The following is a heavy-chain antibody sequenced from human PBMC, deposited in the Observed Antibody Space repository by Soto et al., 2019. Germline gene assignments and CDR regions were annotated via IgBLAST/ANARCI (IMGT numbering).Heavy chain of an antibody. V-gene: IGHV6-1*01. D-gene: IGHD2-2*01. CDR1: GDSVSSNSAA. CDR2: TYYRSKWYN. Sequence: SQTLSLTCALPGDSVSSNSAASNWIRQSPSRGLEWLGRTYYRSKWYNDYAVSVKSRITINPDTSKNQFSLQLNSVTPEDTAVYYCARDHCSSTSCYAANWFDPWGQGTLVTVSS. J-gene: IGHJ5*02. CDR3: ARDHCSSTSCYAANWFDP.